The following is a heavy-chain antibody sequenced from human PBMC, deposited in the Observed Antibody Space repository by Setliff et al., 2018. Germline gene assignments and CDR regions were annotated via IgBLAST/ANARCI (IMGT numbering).Heavy chain of an antibody. J-gene: IGHJ4*02. V-gene: IGHV1-18*01. CDR2: ISGYTGET. CDR1: GFSFTSFG. Sequence: ASVKVSCKTSGFSFTSFGFSWVRQAPGQGLEWMGSISGYTGETNYAQKFQARVTMTADTSTKTVYMELRSLTSDDTAVYYCARAPLESGYYYGQGHYFDYWGQGILVTVSS. CDR3: ARAPLESGYYYGQGHYFDY. D-gene: IGHD5-18*01.